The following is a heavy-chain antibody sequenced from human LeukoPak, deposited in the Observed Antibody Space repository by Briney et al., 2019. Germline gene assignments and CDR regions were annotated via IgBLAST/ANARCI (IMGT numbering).Heavy chain of an antibody. Sequence: SETLSLTCAVSGGSISSGGYSWSWIRQPPGKGLEWIGYIYHSGSTYYNPSLKSRVTISVDRSKNQFSLKLSSVTAADTAVYYCARGYYYDSSGQNWFDPWGQGTLVTVSS. CDR3: ARGYYYDSSGQNWFDP. J-gene: IGHJ5*02. CDR1: GGSISSGGYS. CDR2: IYHSGST. D-gene: IGHD3-22*01. V-gene: IGHV4-30-2*01.